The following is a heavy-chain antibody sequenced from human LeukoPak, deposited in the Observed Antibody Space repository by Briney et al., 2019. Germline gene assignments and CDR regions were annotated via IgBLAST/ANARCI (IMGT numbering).Heavy chain of an antibody. V-gene: IGHV1-69*13. CDR3: ARAEEYCSSTSCYPNWFDP. J-gene: IGHJ5*02. CDR1: GGTFSSYA. D-gene: IGHD2-2*01. CDR2: IIPIFGTA. Sequence: SVKVSCKASGGTFSSYAISWVRQAPGQGLEWMGGIIPIFGTANYAQKFQGRVTITADESTSTAYMELSSLRSEDTAVYYCARAEEYCSSTSCYPNWFDPWGQGTLVTVSS.